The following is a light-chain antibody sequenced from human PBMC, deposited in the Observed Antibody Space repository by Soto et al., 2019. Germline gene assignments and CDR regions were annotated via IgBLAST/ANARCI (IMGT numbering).Light chain of an antibody. V-gene: IGKV3-20*01. CDR2: GAS. J-gene: IGKJ1*01. CDR1: QSVSSNY. CDR3: QQDSNSPPP. Sequence: IVLTQSPGTLSLSPGERATLSCRASQSVSSNYLAWFQQKPGQAPRLLIYGASSRATGIPDRFSGSGSGTDFTLTISRLEPEDFAVDYWQQDSNSPPPLGQ.